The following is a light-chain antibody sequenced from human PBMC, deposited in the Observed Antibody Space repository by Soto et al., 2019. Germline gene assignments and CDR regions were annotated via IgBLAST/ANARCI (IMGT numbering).Light chain of an antibody. CDR3: QQAASFPIT. CDR2: DAS. V-gene: IGKV1-12*01. CDR1: QAISSS. J-gene: IGKJ5*01. Sequence: DIQMTQSPSSVSAFVGDTVTLTCRAIQAISSSLAWYQQKPGKAPNLLMFDASSLQSGVPSRFSGSGSGTDFTLTISGLQPEDFRTYYCQQAASFPITFGQGTRLDI.